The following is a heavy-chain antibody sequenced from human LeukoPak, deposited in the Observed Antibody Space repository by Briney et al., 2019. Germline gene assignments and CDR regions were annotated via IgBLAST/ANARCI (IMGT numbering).Heavy chain of an antibody. Sequence: PSETLSLTCAVSGYSISSGYYWGWIRQPPGKGLEWIGSIYQSGSTYYNPSLKSRVTISVDTSKNQFSLKLSSVTAADTAVYYCARHDYYYYYMDVWGKGTTVTASS. CDR1: GYSISSGYY. J-gene: IGHJ6*03. CDR2: IYQSGST. V-gene: IGHV4-38-2*01. CDR3: ARHDYYYYYMDV.